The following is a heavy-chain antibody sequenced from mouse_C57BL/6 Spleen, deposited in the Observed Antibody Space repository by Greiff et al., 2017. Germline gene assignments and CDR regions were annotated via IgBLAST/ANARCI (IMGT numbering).Heavy chain of an antibody. CDR1: GYAFSSSW. Sequence: VKLMESGPELVKPGASVKISCKASGYAFSSSWMNWVKQRPGQGLEWIGRIYPGDGDTNYNGKFQGKATLTADTSSSPAYMPLSSLTSEGLAVYFSASHDGAYGGFAYWGQGTLVTVSA. V-gene: IGHV1-82*01. CDR3: ASHDGAYGGFAY. J-gene: IGHJ3*01. D-gene: IGHD2-3*01. CDR2: IYPGDGDT.